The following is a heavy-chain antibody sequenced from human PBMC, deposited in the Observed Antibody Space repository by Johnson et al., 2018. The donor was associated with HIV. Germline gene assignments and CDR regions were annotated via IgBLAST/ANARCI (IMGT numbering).Heavy chain of an antibody. Sequence: VQLVESGGGLVQPGGSLRLSCAASGFTVSSNYMSWVRQAPGKGLEWVSVIFSGGTTYYADSVKGRFTISRDNSKSMLYLQMNSLRAEDTAVYYCARACRDGYTCDAFDIWGQGTMVTVSS. D-gene: IGHD5-24*01. CDR3: ARACRDGYTCDAFDI. J-gene: IGHJ3*02. CDR2: IFSGGTT. CDR1: GFTVSSNY. V-gene: IGHV3-66*01.